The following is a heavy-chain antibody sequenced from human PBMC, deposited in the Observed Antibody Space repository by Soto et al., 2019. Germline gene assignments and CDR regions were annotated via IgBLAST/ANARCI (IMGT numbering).Heavy chain of an antibody. V-gene: IGHV4-59*08. J-gene: IGHJ4*02. CDR3: ACVGYHWGWESYCFDY. CDR1: GGSISSYY. D-gene: IGHD3-16*01. Sequence: SETLSLTCTVSGGSISSYYWTWIRQPPGKGLEWIGFMYNSGSTHYNPSLKSRVTISLDTSKNQFSLNLRSVTAADTAVYYCACVGYHWGWESYCFDYWGQGTLVTVSS. CDR2: MYNSGST.